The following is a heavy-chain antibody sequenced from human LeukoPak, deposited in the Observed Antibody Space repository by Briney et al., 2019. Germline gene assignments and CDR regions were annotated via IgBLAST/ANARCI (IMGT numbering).Heavy chain of an antibody. CDR2: ISSSGSTI. J-gene: IGHJ4*02. Sequence: GGSLRLSCAASGFTFSDYYMSWIRQAPGKGLEWVSYISSSGSTIYYADSVKGRFTISRDNAKNSLYLQMNSLRAEDTAVYYCAREGFPLDYDILTGYYGYYFDYWGQGTLVTVSS. D-gene: IGHD3-9*01. CDR3: AREGFPLDYDILTGYYGYYFDY. V-gene: IGHV3-11*04. CDR1: GFTFSDYY.